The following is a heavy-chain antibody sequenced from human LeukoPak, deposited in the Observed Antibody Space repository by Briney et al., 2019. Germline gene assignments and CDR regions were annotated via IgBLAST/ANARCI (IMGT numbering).Heavy chain of an antibody. D-gene: IGHD3-3*01. CDR1: GYTFTSYD. CDR3: ATSVGYDFWSGSLSPLYYYYGMDV. Sequence: ASVKVSCKASGYTFTSYDINWVRQATGQGLEGMGWMNPNSGNTGYAQKFQGRVTMTRNTSISTAYMELSSLRSEDTAVYYCATSVGYDFWSGSLSPLYYYYGMDVWGQGTTVTVSS. CDR2: MNPNSGNT. J-gene: IGHJ6*02. V-gene: IGHV1-8*01.